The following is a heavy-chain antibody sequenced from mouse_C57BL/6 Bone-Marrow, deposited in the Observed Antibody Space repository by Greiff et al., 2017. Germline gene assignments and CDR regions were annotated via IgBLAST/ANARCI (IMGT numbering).Heavy chain of an antibody. V-gene: IGHV1-54*01. CDR1: GYAFTNYL. Sequence: VQLQESGAELVRPGTSVKVSCKASGYAFTNYLIAWVKQRPGQGLEWIGVINPGSGGTNYNEKFKGKATLTADKSSSTAYMQLSSLTSEDSAVYFCARDGYYYAMDYWGQGTSVTVSS. CDR2: INPGSGGT. D-gene: IGHD1-1*01. CDR3: ARDGYYYAMDY. J-gene: IGHJ4*01.